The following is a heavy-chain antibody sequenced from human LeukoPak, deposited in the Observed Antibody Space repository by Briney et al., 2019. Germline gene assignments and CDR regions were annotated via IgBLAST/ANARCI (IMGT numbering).Heavy chain of an antibody. D-gene: IGHD6-19*01. CDR2: ISYDGSNK. Sequence: GGSLRLSCEASGFTFSGYAMHWVRQGPGKGLEWVAVISYDGSNKYYADSVKGRFTISRDNSKNTLYVQMNSLRGEDTAVYYCARAGIAVDYRGFDYWGQRTLVTVSS. CDR1: GFTFSGYA. CDR3: ARAGIAVDYRGFDY. V-gene: IGHV3-30*04. J-gene: IGHJ4*02.